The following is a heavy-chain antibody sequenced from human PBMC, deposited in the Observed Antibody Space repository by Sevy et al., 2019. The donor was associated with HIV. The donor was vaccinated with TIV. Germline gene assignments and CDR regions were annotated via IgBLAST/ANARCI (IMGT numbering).Heavy chain of an antibody. J-gene: IGHJ3*02. CDR3: ARLNVYYYDDDGYYTTGNAFDI. CDR1: GFRVSDTY. CDR2: IYSGDKT. D-gene: IGHD3-22*01. Sequence: GSLRLSCAASGFRVSDTYMSWVRQAPGKGLEWVSVIYSGDKTYHADSVKGRFTISRDSSKNTIYLQLNSLRTEDTAVYYCARLNVYYYDDDGYYTTGNAFDIWGQGTMVTVSS. V-gene: IGHV3-53*01.